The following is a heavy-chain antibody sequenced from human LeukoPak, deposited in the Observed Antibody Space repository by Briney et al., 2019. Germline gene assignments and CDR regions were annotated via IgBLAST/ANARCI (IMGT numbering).Heavy chain of an antibody. Sequence: PGGSLRLSCAASGFTFDDYAMHWVRQAPGKGLEWVSLISWDGGSTYYADSVKGRFTISRDNSKNSLYLQMNSLRAEDTALYYCAKDIRYYDSSGPEFDYWGQGTLVTVSS. CDR1: GFTFDDYA. CDR2: ISWDGGST. J-gene: IGHJ4*02. D-gene: IGHD3-22*01. CDR3: AKDIRYYDSSGPEFDY. V-gene: IGHV3-43D*03.